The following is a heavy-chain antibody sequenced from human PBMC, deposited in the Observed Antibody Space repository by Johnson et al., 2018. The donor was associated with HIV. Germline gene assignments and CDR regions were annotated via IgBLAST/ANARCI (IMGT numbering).Heavy chain of an antibody. D-gene: IGHD3-22*01. CDR3: ARAVGDSSGYYYVAAFDI. Sequence: VQLVESGGGLVQPGGPLRLSCAASGFPFRSYWMSWVRQAPGKGLGWVANITQDGSEKAYVDSVKGRFTISRDNAKSALYLQMNSLRAEDTAVYYCARAVGDSSGYYYVAAFDIWGQGTMVTVSS. J-gene: IGHJ3*02. V-gene: IGHV3-7*04. CDR1: GFPFRSYW. CDR2: ITQDGSEK.